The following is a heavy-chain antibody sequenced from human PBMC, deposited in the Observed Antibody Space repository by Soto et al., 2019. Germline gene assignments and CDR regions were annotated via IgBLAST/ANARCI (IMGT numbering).Heavy chain of an antibody. J-gene: IGHJ4*02. D-gene: IGHD3-22*01. CDR3: ARAGSMIVRRRSLGGVSANDY. V-gene: IGHV3-7*01. CDR1: GFTYTRYS. Sequence: PGGSLRLSCAASGFTYTRYSMSWVRQAPGKGLEWVANIKQDGSEKYYVDSVKGRFTISRDNAKNSLYLQMNSLRAEDTAVYYCARAGSMIVRRRSLGGVSANDYWGQGTLVTVSS. CDR2: IKQDGSEK.